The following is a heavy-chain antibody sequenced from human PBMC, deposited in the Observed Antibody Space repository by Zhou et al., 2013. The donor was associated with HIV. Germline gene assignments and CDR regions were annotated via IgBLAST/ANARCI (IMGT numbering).Heavy chain of an antibody. CDR3: GTIPHLTGSTVDMTAIGGGDY. CDR1: GYTLANLA. D-gene: IGHD3-16*01. J-gene: IGHJ4*02. Sequence: QVKLVQSGAEVKKPGASVKVSCKVVGYTLANLAIHWVRQPPGQGLEWMGGFDPEDVMTVYAQKFEGRVTLTQDASSDTAYMSMSGLTSDDTAVYYCGTIPHLTGSTVDMTAIGGGDYWGRGTPVDRVL. V-gene: IGHV1-24*01. CDR2: FDPEDVMT.